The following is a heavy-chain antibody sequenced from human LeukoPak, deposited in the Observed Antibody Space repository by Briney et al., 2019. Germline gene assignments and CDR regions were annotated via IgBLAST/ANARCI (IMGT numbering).Heavy chain of an antibody. V-gene: IGHV3-30*18. D-gene: IGHD6-13*01. CDR2: ISYDGSNK. CDR1: GFTFSSYG. J-gene: IGHJ3*02. CDR3: AKDALYSSSWYNGDAFDI. Sequence: GGSLRLSCAASGFTFSSYGMHWVRQAPGKGLEWVAVISYDGSNKYYADSVKGRFTISRDNPKNTLYLQMNSLRAEDTAVYYCAKDALYSSSWYNGDAFDIWGQGTMVTVSS.